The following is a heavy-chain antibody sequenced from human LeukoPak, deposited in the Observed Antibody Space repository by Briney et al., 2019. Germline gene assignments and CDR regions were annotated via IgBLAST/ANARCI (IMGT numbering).Heavy chain of an antibody. CDR2: ISGSGGST. Sequence: GGSLRLSCAASGFTFSSYAMTWVRQAPRKGLEWVSAISGSGGSTYYADSVKGRFTISRDNSKNTLYLQMYSPRAEDTAVYYCASYRNYDWGAFDIWGQGTMVTVSS. D-gene: IGHD3-22*01. CDR3: ASYRNYDWGAFDI. J-gene: IGHJ3*02. CDR1: GFTFSSYA. V-gene: IGHV3-23*01.